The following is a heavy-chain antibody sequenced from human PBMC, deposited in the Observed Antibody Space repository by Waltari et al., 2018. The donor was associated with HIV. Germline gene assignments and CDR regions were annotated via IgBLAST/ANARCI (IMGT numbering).Heavy chain of an antibody. CDR2: INSVVST. J-gene: IGHJ2*01. CDR3: ARAGDSNFGYWCFNL. Sequence: EVQLVESGGGLNQPGGSLRPSGEAFGFTVRGNYLRWVCTVPGKGLEWVSVINSVVSTYYADSVKGRFTISRDNSKNTVFLQMNSLRADDTAVYYCARAGDSNFGYWCFNLWGRGTLLTVSS. CDR1: GFTVRGNY. D-gene: IGHD4-4*01. V-gene: IGHV3-53*01.